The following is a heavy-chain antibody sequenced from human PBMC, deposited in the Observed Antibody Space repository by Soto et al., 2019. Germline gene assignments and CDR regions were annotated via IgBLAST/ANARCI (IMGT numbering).Heavy chain of an antibody. V-gene: IGHV3-30*18. D-gene: IGHD3-3*01. CDR2: ISYDGSNK. CDR1: GFTFSSYG. Sequence: QVQLVESGGGVVQPGRYLRLSCAASGFTFSSYGMHWVRQAPGKGLEWVAVISYDGSNKYYADSVKGRFTISRDNSKNTLYLQMNSLRAEDTAVYYCAKDLYYDCWSGYPDYWGQGTLVTVSS. CDR3: AKDLYYDCWSGYPDY. J-gene: IGHJ4*02.